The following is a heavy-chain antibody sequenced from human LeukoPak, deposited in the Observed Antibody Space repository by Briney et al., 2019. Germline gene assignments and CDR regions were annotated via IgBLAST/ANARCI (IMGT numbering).Heavy chain of an antibody. CDR1: GFSFSTYA. V-gene: IGHV3-23*01. Sequence: GGSLRLSCAASGFSFSTYAMSWVRQAPGKGLEWVSGIRGSGASTYYADSVKGRFTISRDNSKNTLYLQVNSLRAEDTAIYYCAKSKNYYGPFDYWGQGTLVTVSS. J-gene: IGHJ4*02. CDR2: IRGSGAST. D-gene: IGHD3-22*01. CDR3: AKSKNYYGPFDY.